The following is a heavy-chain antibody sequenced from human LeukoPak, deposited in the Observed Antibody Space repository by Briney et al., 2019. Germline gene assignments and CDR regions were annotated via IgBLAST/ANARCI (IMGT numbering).Heavy chain of an antibody. CDR3: ATYSGYAAY. V-gene: IGHV1-24*01. CDR1: GYTLTELA. Sequence: ASVKVSCKVSGYTLTELAIHWVRQAPGNGLEWMGGFDPEDVETIYAQKCQGRVTMTEDTYTDTAYMELSSLRSEDTAVYYCATYSGYAAYWGQGTLVSVSS. J-gene: IGHJ4*02. D-gene: IGHD5-12*01. CDR2: FDPEDVET.